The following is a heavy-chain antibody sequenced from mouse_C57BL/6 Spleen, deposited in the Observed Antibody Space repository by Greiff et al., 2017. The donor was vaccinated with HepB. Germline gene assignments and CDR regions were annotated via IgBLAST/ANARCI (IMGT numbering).Heavy chain of an antibody. D-gene: IGHD2-4*01. J-gene: IGHJ2*01. CDR2: IYWDDDK. Sequence: QVTLKVSGPGILQSSQTLSLTCSFSGFSLSTSGMGVSWIRQPSGKGLEWLAHIYWDDDKRYNPSLKSRLTISKDTSRNQVFLKITSVDTADTATYDGARSVDDYDDGYYFDYWGQGTTLTVSS. V-gene: IGHV8-12*01. CDR3: ARSVDDYDDGYYFDY. CDR1: GFSLSTSGMG.